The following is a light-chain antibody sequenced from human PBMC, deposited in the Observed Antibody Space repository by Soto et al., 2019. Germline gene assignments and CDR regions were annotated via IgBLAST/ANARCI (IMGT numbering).Light chain of an antibody. CDR1: QSVSGW. J-gene: IGKJ1*01. CDR2: DAS. Sequence: DIQMTQSPSTLSASVGDTVTVTCRASQSVSGWLAWYQQKPGKAPKLLIYDASSLESGVPSRFSGSGSGTEFTLTIRSLQPDDFATYYCKQYNSYPWTFGQGTKVDIK. V-gene: IGKV1-5*01. CDR3: KQYNSYPWT.